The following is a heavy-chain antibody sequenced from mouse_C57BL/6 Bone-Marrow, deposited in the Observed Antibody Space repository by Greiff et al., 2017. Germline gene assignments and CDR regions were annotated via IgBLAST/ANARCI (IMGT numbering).Heavy chain of an antibody. V-gene: IGHV1-82*01. Sequence: LQESGPELVKPGASVTISCKASGYAFSSSWMNWVKQRPGKGLEWIGRIYPGDGDTNYNGKFKGKATLTADKSSSTAYMQLSSLTSEDSAVYFCARSSDYWGQGTTLTVAS. CDR3: ARSSDY. J-gene: IGHJ2*01. CDR2: IYPGDGDT. CDR1: GYAFSSSW.